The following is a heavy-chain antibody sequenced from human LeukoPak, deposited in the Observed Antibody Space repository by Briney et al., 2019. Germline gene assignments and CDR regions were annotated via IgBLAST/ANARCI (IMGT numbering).Heavy chain of an antibody. J-gene: IGHJ4*02. CDR1: GYTFTGYY. CDR3: ARDPDRDYYGSGSYREAGY. D-gene: IGHD3-10*01. Sequence: ASVKVSCKASGYTFTGYYMHWVRQAPGQGLEWMGWINPNSGGTNYAQKFQGRVTMTRDTSISTAYMELSRLRSDDTAVYYCARDPDRDYYGSGSYREAGYWGQGTLVTVSS. CDR2: INPNSGGT. V-gene: IGHV1-2*02.